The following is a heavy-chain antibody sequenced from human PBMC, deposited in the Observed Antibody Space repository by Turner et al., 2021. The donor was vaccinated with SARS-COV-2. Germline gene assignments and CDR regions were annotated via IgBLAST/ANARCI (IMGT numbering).Heavy chain of an antibody. V-gene: IGHV3-23*01. D-gene: IGHD3-3*02. CDR3: AKETLELDWYFDL. CDR1: GFTFSSYA. J-gene: IGHJ2*01. CDR2: ISGSGAGT. Sequence: EVQLLESGGGLVQPGGSLRLLCAASGFTFSSYAMSWVRQAPGKGLEWDSAISGSGAGTFYADSVKGRFTISRDNSKNTLYLQMNSLRAEDTAVYYCAKETLELDWYFDLWGRGTLVTVSS.